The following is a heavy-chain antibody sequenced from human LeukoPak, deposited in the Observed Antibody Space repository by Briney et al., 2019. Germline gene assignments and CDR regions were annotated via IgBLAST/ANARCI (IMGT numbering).Heavy chain of an antibody. V-gene: IGHV3-48*01. CDR1: GFTVSNYN. D-gene: IGHD6-13*01. Sequence: RAGGSLRPSCAASGFTVSNYNMNWVRQAPGKGLEWVSYISLSTSSIYYAVSVKGRFTISRDNAKNSLYLQMNSLRVEDTGVYYCAREPTYSSSWYTSCDYWGQGTLVTVSS. J-gene: IGHJ4*02. CDR2: ISLSTSSI. CDR3: AREPTYSSSWYTSCDY.